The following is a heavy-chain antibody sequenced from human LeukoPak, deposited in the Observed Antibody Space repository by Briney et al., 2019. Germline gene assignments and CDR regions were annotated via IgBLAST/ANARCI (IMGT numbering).Heavy chain of an antibody. CDR1: GYTFTCYF. D-gene: IGHD3-10*01. CDR2: INPNSGGT. V-gene: IGHV1-2*02. CDR3: ARNYLSGRNQIDY. Sequence: GASVKVSFKSSGYTFTCYFMHWVRQAPGQGLEWMGWINPNSGGTNYAQKFQGRVTVTRDTSLSTAYMELSRLGSDDTAVYYCARNYLSGRNQIDYWGQGTLVTVSS. J-gene: IGHJ4*02.